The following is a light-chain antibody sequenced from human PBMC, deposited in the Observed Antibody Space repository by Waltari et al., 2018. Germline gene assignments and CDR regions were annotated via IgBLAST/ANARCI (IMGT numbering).Light chain of an antibody. CDR2: DAS. V-gene: IGKV3-11*01. CDR1: QSVGTY. J-gene: IGKJ4*01. CDR3: QQRRSWPLT. Sequence: EIVLTQSPAILSFSPGARATLSCRASQSVGTYLAWYQQRPGQSPRLLIYDASYRATGIPARFSGSGSETDFTLTISSLQPEDFAVYYCQQRRSWPLTFGGGTRVQI.